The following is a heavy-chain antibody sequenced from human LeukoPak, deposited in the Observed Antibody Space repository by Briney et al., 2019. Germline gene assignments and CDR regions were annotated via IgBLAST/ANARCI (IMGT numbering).Heavy chain of an antibody. V-gene: IGHV4-59*01. CDR3: ARFNLPSSSSFDY. D-gene: IGHD6-13*01. J-gene: IGHJ4*02. CDR1: GGSISSYY. Sequence: SETLSLTCTVSGGSISSYYWSWIRQPPGKGLEWIGYIYYSGSTNYNPSLKSGVTISVDTSKNQFSLKLSSVTAADTAVYYCARFNLPSSSSFDYWGQGTLVTVSS. CDR2: IYYSGST.